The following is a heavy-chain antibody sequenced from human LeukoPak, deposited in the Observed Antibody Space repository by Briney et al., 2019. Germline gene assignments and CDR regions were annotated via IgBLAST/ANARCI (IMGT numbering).Heavy chain of an antibody. CDR3: ARDSGTTGEVKFDP. CDR1: GGSTSSYY. CDR2: IYYSGST. Sequence: PSEALSLTCTVSGGSTSSYYGSWIRQPPGEGLEWSGYIYYSGSTTYQPSLKSRVPISLETSKTQFSLKLRSMTAADAAVYYCARDSGTTGEVKFDPWGQGTLVTVSS. J-gene: IGHJ5*02. D-gene: IGHD1-7*01. V-gene: IGHV4-59*01.